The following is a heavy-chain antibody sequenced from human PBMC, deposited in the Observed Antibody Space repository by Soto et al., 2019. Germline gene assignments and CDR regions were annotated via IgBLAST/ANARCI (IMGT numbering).Heavy chain of an antibody. V-gene: IGHV1-8*01. D-gene: IGHD6-13*01. CDR1: GYTFTSYD. J-gene: IGHJ5*02. Sequence: GASVKVSCKASGYTFTSYDINWVRQATGQGLEWMGWMNPNSGNTGYAQKFQGRVTMTRNTSISTAYMELSSLRSEDTPVYYCAGVIAAVVNGWFDPWGQGTLVTVSS. CDR2: MNPNSGNT. CDR3: AGVIAAVVNGWFDP.